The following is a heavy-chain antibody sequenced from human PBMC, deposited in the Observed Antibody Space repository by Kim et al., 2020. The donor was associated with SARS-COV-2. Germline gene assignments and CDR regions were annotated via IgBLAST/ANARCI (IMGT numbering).Heavy chain of an antibody. D-gene: IGHD3-10*02. CDR3: ARGSQYVPFDY. J-gene: IGHJ4*02. Sequence: NYTPSLKNRVTISVDTSQNQFSLKLGSVTAADTAVYYCARGSQYVPFDYWGQGTLVTVSS. V-gene: IGHV4-34*01.